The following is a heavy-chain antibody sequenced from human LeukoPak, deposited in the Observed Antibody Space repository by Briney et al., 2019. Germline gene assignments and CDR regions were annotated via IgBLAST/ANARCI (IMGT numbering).Heavy chain of an antibody. CDR1: GFTFSSYA. D-gene: IGHD2-15*01. CDR2: ISGSGGST. CDR3: ARPHCSGGSCY. J-gene: IGHJ4*02. Sequence: GGSLRLSCAASGFTFSSYAMSWVRQAPGKGLEWVSAISGSGGSTYYADSVKGRFTISRDNSKNTLYLQMNSLRAEDTAVYYCARPHCSGGSCYWGQGTLVTVSS. V-gene: IGHV3-23*01.